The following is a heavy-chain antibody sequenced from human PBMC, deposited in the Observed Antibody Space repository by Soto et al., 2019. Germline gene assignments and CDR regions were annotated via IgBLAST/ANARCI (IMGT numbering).Heavy chain of an antibody. CDR1: GFIFNSDG. D-gene: IGHD2-2*01. CDR3: AKDRKDCTRCHLPQYFFFVLDV. CDR2: ISYDGNNE. J-gene: IGHJ6*02. V-gene: IGHV3-30*18. Sequence: TGGSLRLSCAASGFIFNSDGMHWVRQAPGKGPEWVAVISYDGNNEYYADSVEGRFSISRDNSQNTLYLQMNSLTPKDTAVYYCAKDRKDCTRCHLPQYFFFVLDVWGQGTTVTVSS.